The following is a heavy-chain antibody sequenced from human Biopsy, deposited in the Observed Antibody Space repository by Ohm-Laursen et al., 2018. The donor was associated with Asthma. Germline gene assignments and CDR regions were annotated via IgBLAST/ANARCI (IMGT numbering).Heavy chain of an antibody. CDR2: ISYDGNHK. CDR3: AKRRGYSGHDNDY. CDR1: GFAFRAFA. D-gene: IGHD5-12*01. V-gene: IGHV3-30*18. Sequence: SLRLSCAASGFAFRAFAMHWVRQAPGKGLEWVAVISYDGNHKFYEDSVKGRFTISRDNSKNTLYLQMNSLRTEDTAVYYCAKRRGYSGHDNDYWGQGTLVIVSS. J-gene: IGHJ4*02.